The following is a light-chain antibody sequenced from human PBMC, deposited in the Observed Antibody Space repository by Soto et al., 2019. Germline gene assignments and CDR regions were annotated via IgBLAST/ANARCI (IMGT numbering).Light chain of an antibody. CDR1: QIISSH. Sequence: EIVLTQSPATLSLSLGERATLSCRASQIISSHLAWYQQQPGQAPRLLIYDASNRATGIPARFSGSGSGTDFTLTISSLEPVDFAVYYCQQRSNWPLTFGGGTKV. CDR3: QQRSNWPLT. J-gene: IGKJ4*01. V-gene: IGKV3-11*01. CDR2: DAS.